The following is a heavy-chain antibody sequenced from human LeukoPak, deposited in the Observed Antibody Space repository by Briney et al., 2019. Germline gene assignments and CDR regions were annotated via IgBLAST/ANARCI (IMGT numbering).Heavy chain of an antibody. CDR1: GYTFNTYG. D-gene: IGHD2-8*02. V-gene: IGHV1-18*01. CDR3: ARESTGGSLEIDY. Sequence: ASVKVSCKASGYTFNTYGIIWVRQAPGQGLEWMGWISAYDGDTTYAQKLQGRVTLTTDASTSTAYMELRSLRSDDTAVYYCARESTGGSLEIDYWGQGTLVTVSS. CDR2: ISAYDGDT. J-gene: IGHJ4*02.